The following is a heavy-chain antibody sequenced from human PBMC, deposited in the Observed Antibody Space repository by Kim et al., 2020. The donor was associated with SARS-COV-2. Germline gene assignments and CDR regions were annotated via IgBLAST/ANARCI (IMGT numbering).Heavy chain of an antibody. Sequence: KDRFTISRDNAKNSLYLKMNSLRAEDTALYYCARGRKQWLTYYYYYGMDVWGQGTTVTVSS. D-gene: IGHD6-19*01. V-gene: IGHV3-20*03. CDR3: ARGRKQWLTYYYYYGMDV. J-gene: IGHJ6*02.